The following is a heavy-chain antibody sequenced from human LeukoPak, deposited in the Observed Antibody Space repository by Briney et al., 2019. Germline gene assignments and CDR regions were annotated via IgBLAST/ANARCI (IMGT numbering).Heavy chain of an antibody. CDR1: GGSISNGGYY. D-gene: IGHD3-10*01. V-gene: IGHV4-31*03. Sequence: PSQTLSLTCTVSGGSISNGGYYWSWIRQHPGKGVEWIGYIYYSGSTYYNPSLKSRVTISVDTSKNQFSLKLSSVTAADTAVYYCARGWFGEFNFDYWGQGTLVTVSS. CDR3: ARGWFGEFNFDY. CDR2: IYYSGST. J-gene: IGHJ4*02.